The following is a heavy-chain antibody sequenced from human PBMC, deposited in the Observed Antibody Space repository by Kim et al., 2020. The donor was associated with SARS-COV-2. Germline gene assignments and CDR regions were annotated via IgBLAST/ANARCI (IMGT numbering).Heavy chain of an antibody. Sequence: GGSLRLSCAASGFTFSSYAMSWVRQAPGKGLEWVSAISGSGGSTYYADSVKGRFTISRDNSKNTLYLQMNSLRAEDTAVYYCASPGEYSSSWYILDYWGQGTLVTVSS. CDR2: ISGSGGST. CDR1: GFTFSSYA. D-gene: IGHD6-13*01. V-gene: IGHV3-23*01. CDR3: ASPGEYSSSWYILDY. J-gene: IGHJ4*02.